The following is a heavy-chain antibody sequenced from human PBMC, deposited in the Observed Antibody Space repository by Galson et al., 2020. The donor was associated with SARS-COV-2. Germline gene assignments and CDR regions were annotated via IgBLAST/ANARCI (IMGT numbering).Heavy chain of an antibody. Sequence: GGSLRLSCTASGFTFGDYAMSWFRQAPGKGLEWVGFIRSKAYGGTTEYAASVKGRFTISRDDSKSIAYLQMNSLKTEDTAVYYCTSQIPPRYDSSGYYTGYYFAYWGQGTLVTVAS. J-gene: IGHJ4*02. CDR1: GFTFGDYA. D-gene: IGHD3-22*01. CDR2: IRSKAYGGTT. CDR3: TSQIPPRYDSSGYYTGYYFAY. V-gene: IGHV3-49*03.